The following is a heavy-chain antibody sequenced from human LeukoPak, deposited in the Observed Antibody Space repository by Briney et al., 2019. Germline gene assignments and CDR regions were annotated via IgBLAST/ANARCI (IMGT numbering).Heavy chain of an antibody. J-gene: IGHJ4*02. V-gene: IGHV1-46*01. Sequence: ASVKVSCKASGYTFTNYYMHWVRQAPGQGLEWMGIINPSGGSTTYAQKFQGRVTMTTDTSMSTVYMELSSLRSEDTAVYYCARAAGHGSGWYYFDYWGQGTLVTVSS. CDR1: GYTFTNYY. D-gene: IGHD6-19*01. CDR3: ARAAGHGSGWYYFDY. CDR2: INPSGGST.